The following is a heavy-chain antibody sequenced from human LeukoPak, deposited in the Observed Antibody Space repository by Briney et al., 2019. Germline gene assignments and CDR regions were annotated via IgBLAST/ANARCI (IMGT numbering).Heavy chain of an antibody. CDR1: GGSISSGDYY. D-gene: IGHD2-21*01. V-gene: IGHV4-30-4*08. CDR3: ARGGGENYYYYMDV. CDR2: IYYSGST. Sequence: NTSETLSLTCTVSGGSISSGDYYWSWIRQPSGKGLEWIGYIYYSGSTYYNPSLKSRVTISVDTSKNQFSLKLSSVTAADTAVYYCARGGGENYYYYMDVWGKGTTVTVSS. J-gene: IGHJ6*03.